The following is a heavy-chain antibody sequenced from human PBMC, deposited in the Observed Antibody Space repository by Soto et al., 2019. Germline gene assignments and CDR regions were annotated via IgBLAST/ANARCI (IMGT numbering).Heavy chain of an antibody. CDR3: ARASLAARELYWYFDL. CDR2: IYYSGST. Sequence: QVQLQESGPGLVKPSQTLSLTCTVSGGSISSGGYYWSWIRQHPGKGLEWIGYIYYSGSTYYNPSLKSRVTISGDTSKNQFALKLSSVTAADTAVYYCARASLAARELYWYFDLWGRGTLVTVSS. D-gene: IGHD6-6*01. CDR1: GGSISSGGYY. J-gene: IGHJ2*01. V-gene: IGHV4-31*03.